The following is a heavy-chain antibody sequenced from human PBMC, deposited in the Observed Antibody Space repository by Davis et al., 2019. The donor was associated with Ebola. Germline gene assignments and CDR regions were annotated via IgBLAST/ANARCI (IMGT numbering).Heavy chain of an antibody. V-gene: IGHV4-59*11. CDR1: GGSITTHF. D-gene: IGHD2-21*02. CDR3: ARDTRPCGDDCYDDTFDM. CDR2: MHHGGGA. Sequence: PSETLSLTCSVSGGSITTHFWSWIRQPPGKGLEWIGFMHHGGGANSNPSLKSRVSISIDTSPNQVSLKLTSLTAANTAIYYCARDTRPCGDDCYDDTFDMWGPGTLVTVSS. J-gene: IGHJ3*02.